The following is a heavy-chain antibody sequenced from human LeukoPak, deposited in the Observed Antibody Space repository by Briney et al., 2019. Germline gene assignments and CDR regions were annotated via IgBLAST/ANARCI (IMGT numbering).Heavy chain of an antibody. D-gene: IGHD6-13*01. CDR3: ARVTAAGTLFSRFDP. V-gene: IGHV4-4*07. Sequence: PSETLSLTCTVSGGSISSYYWSWIRQPAGKGLEWIGRIYTSGSTNYNPSLKSRVTMSVDTSKNQFSLKLSSVTAADTAVYYCARVTAAGTLFSRFDPWGQGTLVTVSS. CDR1: GGSISSYY. J-gene: IGHJ5*02. CDR2: IYTSGST.